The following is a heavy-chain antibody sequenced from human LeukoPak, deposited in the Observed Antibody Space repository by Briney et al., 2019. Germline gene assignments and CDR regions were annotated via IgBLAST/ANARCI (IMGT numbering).Heavy chain of an antibody. J-gene: IGHJ3*02. V-gene: IGHV4-39*07. CDR3: ASSVTMIVEAKRSIVAFDI. CDR2: IYYIGST. Sequence: SETLSLACTLSGGSISSSSYYWGWIRQPPGKGLEWIGRIYYIGSTSYNPSLKSRVTISVDTSKNQFSLKLSSVTAADTAVYYCASSVTMIVEAKRSIVAFDIWGQGTMVTVSS. D-gene: IGHD3-22*01. CDR1: GGSISSSSYY.